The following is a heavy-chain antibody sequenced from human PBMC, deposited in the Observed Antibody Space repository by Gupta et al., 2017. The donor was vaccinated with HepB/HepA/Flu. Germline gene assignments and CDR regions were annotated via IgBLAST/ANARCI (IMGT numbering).Heavy chain of an antibody. CDR2: IGGSGGNT. V-gene: IGHV3-23*01. J-gene: IGHJ4*02. CDR1: GFTVSTYA. CDR3: AKADIVVVPDAIRENHIDY. D-gene: IGHD2-2*01. Sequence: VQVLGSGGGLVQRVGCLRRSCAAAGFTVSTYAISWVRQAPGKGLEWVSAIGGSGGNTYYADSVRGRFTISRDNSKNTLSLQMNSLRAGDTAVYYCAKADIVVVPDAIRENHIDYWGQGTLVTVSS.